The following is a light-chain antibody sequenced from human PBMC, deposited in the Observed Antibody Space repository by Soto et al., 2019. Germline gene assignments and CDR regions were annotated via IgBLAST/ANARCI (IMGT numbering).Light chain of an antibody. CDR1: QTISSW. Sequence: TSTLSGSVGARVTITCRASQTISSWLAWYHQKPGKAPKLLIYKASTLKSGVPSRFSGSGSGTEFTLTISSLQPDDFATYYCQHYNSYSEAFGQGTKG. V-gene: IGKV1-5*03. CDR2: KAS. J-gene: IGKJ1*01. CDR3: QHYNSYSEA.